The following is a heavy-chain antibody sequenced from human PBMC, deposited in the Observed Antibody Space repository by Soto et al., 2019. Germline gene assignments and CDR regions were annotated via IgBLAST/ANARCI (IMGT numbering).Heavy chain of an antibody. V-gene: IGHV4-39*01. CDR2: VHYSGST. D-gene: IGHD4-17*01. CDR3: ASFSGATYGDYGGGINY. CDR1: GGSISGSSYY. J-gene: IGHJ4*02. Sequence: SETLSLTCTVSGGSISGSSYYWGWIRQPPGKGLECIGSVHYSGSTDYNPSLKSRVTISVDTSKNQFSLKLTSVTAADTAVYFCASFSGATYGDYGGGINYWRQGTLVTVLL.